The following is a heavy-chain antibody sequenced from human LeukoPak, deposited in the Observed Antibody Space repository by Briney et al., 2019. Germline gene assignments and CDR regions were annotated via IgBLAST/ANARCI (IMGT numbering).Heavy chain of an antibody. CDR3: ARPYYYDSSGYYSGFDS. CDR1: GGSFSGYY. J-gene: IGHJ4*02. V-gene: IGHV4-34*01. Sequence: PSETLSLTCAVYGGSFSGYYWSWIRQPPGKGLEWIGEINHSGSTNYNPSLKSRVTISVDTSKNQFSLKLSSVTAADTAVYYCARPYYYDSSGYYSGFDSWGQGTLVTVSS. D-gene: IGHD3-22*01. CDR2: INHSGST.